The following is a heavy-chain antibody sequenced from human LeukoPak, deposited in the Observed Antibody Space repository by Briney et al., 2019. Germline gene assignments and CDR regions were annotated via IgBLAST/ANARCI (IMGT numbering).Heavy chain of an antibody. D-gene: IGHD6-13*01. CDR2: IKSDGTST. Sequence: GRSLRLSCAASGFTFSSYWMHWVRQAPGKGLVWVSRIKSDGTSTSYADSVKGRFTVSRDNAKNSLYLQMNSLRAEDTALYYCARDTRDSSRAGGSWFDPWGQGTLVTVSS. V-gene: IGHV3-74*01. CDR1: GFTFSSYW. J-gene: IGHJ5*02. CDR3: ARDTRDSSRAGGSWFDP.